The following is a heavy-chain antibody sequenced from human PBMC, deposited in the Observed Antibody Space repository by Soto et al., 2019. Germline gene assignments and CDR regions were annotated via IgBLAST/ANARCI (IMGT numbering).Heavy chain of an antibody. Sequence: SQTLSLTCAISGDSVSCNSAAWNLIRQSPSRGLEWLGRTYYRSRWYNDYAVSVRSRITINPDTSKSQFSLQLNSVTPDDTAVYFCAIRYSYGLDYWGQGNLVTVSS. J-gene: IGHJ4*02. CDR3: AIRYSYGLDY. CDR2: TYYRSRWYN. D-gene: IGHD5-18*01. V-gene: IGHV6-1*01. CDR1: GDSVSCNSAA.